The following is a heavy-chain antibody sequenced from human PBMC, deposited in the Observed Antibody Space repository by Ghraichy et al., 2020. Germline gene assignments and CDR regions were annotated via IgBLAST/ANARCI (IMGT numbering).Heavy chain of an antibody. Sequence: LSLTCAASGFTFDDYAMHWVRQAPGKGLEWVSGISWNSGSIGYADSVKGRFTISRDNAKNSLYLQMNSLRAEDTALYYCAKDLWFGELPKYGMDVWGQGTTVTVSS. J-gene: IGHJ6*02. D-gene: IGHD3-10*01. CDR1: GFTFDDYA. V-gene: IGHV3-9*01. CDR2: ISWNSGSI. CDR3: AKDLWFGELPKYGMDV.